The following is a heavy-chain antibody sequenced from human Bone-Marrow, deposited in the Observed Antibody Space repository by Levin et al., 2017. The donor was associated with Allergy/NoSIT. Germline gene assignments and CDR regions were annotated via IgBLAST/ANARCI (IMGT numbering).Heavy chain of an antibody. V-gene: IGHV3-7*02. CDR2: INRDGGDG. D-gene: IGHD2-8*01. CDR3: ARNGAWSFEF. Sequence: GESLKISCASSGFTFSGYWMAWVRQALGKGLEWVANINRDGGDGYYVDSVKGRFTISRDNARNSLDLQMNSLRVEDTAVYYCARNGAWSFEFWGQGTLVTVSS. CDR1: GFTFSGYW. J-gene: IGHJ4*02.